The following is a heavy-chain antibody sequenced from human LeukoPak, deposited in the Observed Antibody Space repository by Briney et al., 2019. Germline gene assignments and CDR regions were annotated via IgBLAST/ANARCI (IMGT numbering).Heavy chain of an antibody. J-gene: IGHJ4*02. CDR3: ARPQTSSSSTASLGY. CDR1: GFTFSDYY. Sequence: AGGSLRLSCAASGFTFSDYYMSWIRQAPGKGLEWVSYISSSGSTIYYADSVKGRFTISRDNAKNSLYLQMDSLRAEDTAIYYCARPQTSSSSTASLGYWGQGTLVTVSS. V-gene: IGHV3-11*01. D-gene: IGHD6-6*01. CDR2: ISSSGSTI.